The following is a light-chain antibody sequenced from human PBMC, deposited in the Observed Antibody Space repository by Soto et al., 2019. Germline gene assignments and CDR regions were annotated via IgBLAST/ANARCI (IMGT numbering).Light chain of an antibody. CDR2: EDN. CDR1: SGSIASNY. Sequence: NFMLTQPHSVSESPGKMVTISCTRSSGSIASNYVQWYQQRPGSAPTTVIYEDNQRPSGVPDRFSGSIDSSSNSASLTISGLKTEDEADYYCQSYDSSNPLVVFGGGTQLTVL. CDR3: QSYDSSNPLVV. V-gene: IGLV6-57*04. J-gene: IGLJ2*01.